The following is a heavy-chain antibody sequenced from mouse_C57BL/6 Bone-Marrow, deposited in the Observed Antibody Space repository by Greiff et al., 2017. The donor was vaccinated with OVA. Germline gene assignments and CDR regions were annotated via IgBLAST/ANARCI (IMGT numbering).Heavy chain of an antibody. CDR2: IDPETGGT. CDR1: GYTFTDYE. D-gene: IGHD2-3*01. Sequence: VQRVESGAELVRPGASVTLSCKASGYTFTDYEMHWVKQTPVHGLEWIGAIDPETGGTAYNQKFKGKAILTADKSSSTAYMELRSLTSEDSAVYYGTRELGGYYWYYAMDDWGQGTSVTVSS. CDR3: TRELGGYYWYYAMDD. J-gene: IGHJ4*01. V-gene: IGHV1-15*01.